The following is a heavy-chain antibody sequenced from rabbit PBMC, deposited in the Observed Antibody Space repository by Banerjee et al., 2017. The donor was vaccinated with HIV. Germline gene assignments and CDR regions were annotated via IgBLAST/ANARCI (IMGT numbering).Heavy chain of an antibody. CDR3: ARDRYGGNGWNFGL. D-gene: IGHD4-2*01. V-gene: IGHV1S45*01. CDR2: IYGGSNDST. J-gene: IGHJ3*01. CDR1: GFSFNSNYC. Sequence: QEQLEESGGGLVKPGASLTLTCTASGFSFNSNYCICWVRQAPGKGLEWIACIYGGSNDSTYYASWAKGRFTISKTSSTTVTLQMTSLTAADTATYFCARDRYGGNGWNFGLWGQGTLVTVS.